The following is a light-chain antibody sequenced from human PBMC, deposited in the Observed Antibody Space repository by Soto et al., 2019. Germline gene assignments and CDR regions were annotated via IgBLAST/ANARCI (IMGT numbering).Light chain of an antibody. CDR1: QGISIH. CDR3: QQYFSYPLT. J-gene: IGKJ4*01. V-gene: IGKV1-8*01. CDR2: TAS. Sequence: AIRMTQSPSSFSASTGDRVTLTCRASQGISIHLAWYQVKPGKAPRLLIYTASYLESGVPSRFSGSGSGTDFTLTISSLQSEDFAVYYCQQYFSYPLTFGGGTKVEIK.